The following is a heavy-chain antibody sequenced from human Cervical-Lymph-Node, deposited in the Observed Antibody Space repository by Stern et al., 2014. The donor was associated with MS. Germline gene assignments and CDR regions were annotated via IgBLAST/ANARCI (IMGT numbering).Heavy chain of an antibody. CDR3: ASAYSSSHYYSDY. V-gene: IGHV3-33*01. D-gene: IGHD6-13*01. J-gene: IGHJ4*02. CDR1: GFSFSRYA. Sequence: QLVQSGGGVVQPGRSLRLSCAASGFSFSRYAMHWVRQAPGKGLEWVALIWYDGSNPYYADSVTGRFTISRDNFKNTLYLQMNSLRAEDTAVYYCASAYSSSHYYSDYWGQGTLVTVSS. CDR2: IWYDGSNP.